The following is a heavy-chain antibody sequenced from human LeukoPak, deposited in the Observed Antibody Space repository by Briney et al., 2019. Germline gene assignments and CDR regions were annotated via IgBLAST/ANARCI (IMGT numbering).Heavy chain of an antibody. D-gene: IGHD4-23*01. CDR2: IGYDGVHS. V-gene: IGHV3-30*02. CDR1: GFTFNNFG. CDR3: AKELLGGYSSDY. Sequence: GGSLRLSXAASGFTFNNFGMHWVRQAPGKGLEWVLFIGYDGVHSYYTASVKGRFTISKDNSKATLYLQMNSLRPEDTAVYYCAKELLGGYSSDYWGQGTLVTVFS. J-gene: IGHJ4*02.